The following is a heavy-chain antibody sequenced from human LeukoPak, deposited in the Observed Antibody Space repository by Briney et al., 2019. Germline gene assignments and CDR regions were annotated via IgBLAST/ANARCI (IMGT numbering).Heavy chain of an antibody. Sequence: GGSLRLSCAASGFTFSSYATSGVPHSTGKGLECVSASGHRGDATNYADSVKGRLTVYRANPKNPLYLQMNSQRAEDTAVYYCARRSCSGGSCNFDYWGQGTLVTVSS. CDR3: ARRSCSGGSCNFDY. J-gene: IGHJ4*02. CDR1: GFTFSSYA. V-gene: IGHV3-23*01. CDR2: SGHRGDAT. D-gene: IGHD2-15*01.